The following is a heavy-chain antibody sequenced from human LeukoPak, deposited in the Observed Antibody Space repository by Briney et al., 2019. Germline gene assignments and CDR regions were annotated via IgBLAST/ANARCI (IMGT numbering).Heavy chain of an antibody. CDR3: ARDRTTVTTFDY. CDR1: GFTFRSYT. J-gene: IGHJ4*02. Sequence: GGSLRLSCAASGFTFRSYTMNWVRQAPGKGLEWVSSISSSSSYIYYADSVKARFTISRDNAKNSLYLQVNSLRAEDTAVYYCARDRTTVTTFDYWGQGTLVTVSS. CDR2: ISSSSSYI. D-gene: IGHD4-17*01. V-gene: IGHV3-21*01.